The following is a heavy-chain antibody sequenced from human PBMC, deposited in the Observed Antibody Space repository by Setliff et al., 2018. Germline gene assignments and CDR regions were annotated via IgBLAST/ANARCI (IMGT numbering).Heavy chain of an antibody. Sequence: PGGSLRLSCAASGFTFSSYWMHWVRQAPGKGLVWVSRINSDGSSTSYADSVKGRFTISRDNAKNTLYLQMNSLRAEDTAVYYCAKQRTITFSNDAFDVWGQGTMVTVSS. D-gene: IGHD4-4*01. CDR2: INSDGSST. CDR1: GFTFSSYW. J-gene: IGHJ3*01. CDR3: AKQRTITFSNDAFDV. V-gene: IGHV3-74*01.